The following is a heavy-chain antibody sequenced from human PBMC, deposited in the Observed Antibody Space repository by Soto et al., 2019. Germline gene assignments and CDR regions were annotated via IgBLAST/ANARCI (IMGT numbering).Heavy chain of an antibody. CDR1: GFTFSDYY. D-gene: IGHD1-26*01. CDR2: ISSSSSYT. V-gene: IGHV3-11*06. J-gene: IGHJ6*02. CDR3: AAGATRSYYYYYGMDV. Sequence: PGGSLRLSCAASGFTFSDYYMSWIRQAPGKGLEWVSYISSSSSYTNYADSVKGRFTISRDNAKNSLYLQMNSLRAEDTAVYYCAAGATRSYYYYYGMDVWGQGTTVTVSS.